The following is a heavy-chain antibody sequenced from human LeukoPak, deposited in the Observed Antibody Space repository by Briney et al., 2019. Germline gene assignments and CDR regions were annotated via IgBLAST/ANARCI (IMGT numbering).Heavy chain of an antibody. CDR1: GDYPCSYY. CDR2: INHSGDT. V-gene: IGHV4-34*01. CDR3: ASGRGGSIRNGMDV. D-gene: IGHD3-10*01. Sequence: SETPSLTCAVHGDYPCSYYWSWVRQPPRRGLEWIGEINHSGDTNYTPSLESRVTISVDTSQNQIYLKLGSVTVADTAVYYCASGRGGSIRNGMDVWGQGTTVTVSS. J-gene: IGHJ6*02.